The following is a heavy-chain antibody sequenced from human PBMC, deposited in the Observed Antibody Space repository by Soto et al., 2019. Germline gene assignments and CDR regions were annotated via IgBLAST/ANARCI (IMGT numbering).Heavy chain of an antibody. Sequence: EVQLVESGGGLVQPGGSLRLSCTASGLTFSGYWMHWVRQAPGKGLLWVSRINSDGSSTSYADSVKGRFTISRDDAKNTLYLQMSGLRAEDTAVYDCARLRWDAFDIRGQGTMVTVSS. CDR2: INSDGSST. J-gene: IGHJ3*02. CDR3: ARLRWDAFDI. V-gene: IGHV3-74*01. D-gene: IGHD4-17*01. CDR1: GLTFSGYW.